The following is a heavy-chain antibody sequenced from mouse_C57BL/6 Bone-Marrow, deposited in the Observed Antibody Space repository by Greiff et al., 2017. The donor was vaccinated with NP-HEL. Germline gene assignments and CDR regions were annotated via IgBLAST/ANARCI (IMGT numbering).Heavy chain of an antibody. D-gene: IGHD2-3*01. CDR3: ARNADGYYCFAY. Sequence: VQLVESGPGLVSPSHCLSITCTVSGFSFTSYAISWVRQPPGKGLEWLGVIWTGGGTNYNSALKSRLSISKDNSKSQVFLKMNSLQTDDTARYYCARNADGYYCFAYWGQGTLVTVSA. V-gene: IGHV2-9-1*01. CDR2: IWTGGGT. CDR1: GFSFTSYA. J-gene: IGHJ3*01.